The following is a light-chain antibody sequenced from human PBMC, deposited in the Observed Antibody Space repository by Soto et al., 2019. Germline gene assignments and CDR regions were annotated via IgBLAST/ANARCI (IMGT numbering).Light chain of an antibody. CDR3: QQRSNWPVT. V-gene: IGKV3-11*01. J-gene: IGKJ1*01. CDR2: DAS. Sequence: EIVLTQSPATLSLSPGDRATLSCRASQSVNSFLTWYQQKPGQAPRLLIYDASNRATGIPARFSGSGSGTDFTLTISSLEPADFAVYYCQQRSNWPVTFGQGTKVEIK. CDR1: QSVNSF.